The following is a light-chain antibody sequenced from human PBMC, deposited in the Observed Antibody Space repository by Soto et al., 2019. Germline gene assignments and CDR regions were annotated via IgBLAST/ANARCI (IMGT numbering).Light chain of an antibody. CDR2: GAS. V-gene: IGKV3-20*01. Sequence: EXXXTQSXGXLSLSPGERATLSCRASQSVSSSYLAWYQQKPGQAPRLLIYGASSRATGIPDRFSGSGSGTDFTLTISRLEPEDFAVYYCQQYGSSPVAFGQGTKVEIK. J-gene: IGKJ1*01. CDR3: QQYGSSPVA. CDR1: QSVSSSY.